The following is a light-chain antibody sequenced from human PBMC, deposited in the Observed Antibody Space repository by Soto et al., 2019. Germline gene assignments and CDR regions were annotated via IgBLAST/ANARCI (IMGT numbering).Light chain of an antibody. V-gene: IGKV1-39*01. CDR1: QSISSF. CDR3: QQTYISLLT. J-gene: IGKJ4*01. CDR2: AAS. Sequence: DIQMTQSPSSLSASVGDRVTITCRASQSISSFLNWYQQKPGKAPKLLIYAASSLQSGVPSRFSGSGSGTDFTLTISSLQREDVATYYCQQTYISLLTFGGGTKVDIK.